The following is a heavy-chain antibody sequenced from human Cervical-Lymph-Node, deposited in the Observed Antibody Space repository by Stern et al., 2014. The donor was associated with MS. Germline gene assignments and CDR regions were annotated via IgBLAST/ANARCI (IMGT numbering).Heavy chain of an antibody. D-gene: IGHD5-18*01. CDR1: GYSFATYW. CDR2: IYPGDSDT. Sequence: EVQLEESAAEVKKPGESLKISCKGSGYSFATYWIGWVRQMPGKGLEWMGIIYPGDSDTRYSPSFQGQVTISADNSISTAYLHWSSLKASDTAMYYCARPGDDTAKYGLDVWGQGTTVTVSS. V-gene: IGHV5-51*03. CDR3: ARPGDDTAKYGLDV. J-gene: IGHJ6*02.